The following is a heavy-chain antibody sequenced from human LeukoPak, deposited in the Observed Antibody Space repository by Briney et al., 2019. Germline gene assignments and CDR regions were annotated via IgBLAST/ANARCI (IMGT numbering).Heavy chain of an antibody. CDR3: ARHLSGDDI. V-gene: IGHV3-53*01. CDR2: IYTGGST. D-gene: IGHD6-25*01. Sequence: GGSLRLSCAAPGFTVSDNYMNWVRQAPGKGLEWVSIIYTGGSTYYADSVKGRFAISRDNSKNTLYLQMSSLTGEDTAVYYCARHLSGDDIWGQGTMVTVSS. CDR1: GFTVSDNY. J-gene: IGHJ3*02.